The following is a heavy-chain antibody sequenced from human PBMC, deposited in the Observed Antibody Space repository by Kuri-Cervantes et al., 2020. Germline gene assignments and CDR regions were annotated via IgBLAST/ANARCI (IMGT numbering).Heavy chain of an antibody. D-gene: IGHD3-10*01. CDR1: GYTFTSYG. J-gene: IGHJ4*02. CDR2: ISANSGGK. CDR3: ARVLWFGPHNNGPSDS. V-gene: IGHV1-2*02. Sequence: ASVKVSCKASGYTFTSYGNSWVRQAPGQGLEWMGWISANSGGKNYAQKFQGRVTMTRDTSISTAYLELSRLRSYDTAVSYCARVLWFGPHNNGPSDSWGQGTLVTVSS.